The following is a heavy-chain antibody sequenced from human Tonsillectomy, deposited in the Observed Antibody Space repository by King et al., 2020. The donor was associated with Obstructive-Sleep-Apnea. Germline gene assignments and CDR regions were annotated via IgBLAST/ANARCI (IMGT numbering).Heavy chain of an antibody. CDR1: GFTFSNAW. J-gene: IGHJ4*02. D-gene: IGHD3-22*01. CDR2: IKSNTDGGTT. Sequence: VQRVESGGGLVKPGGSLRLSCAASGFTFSNAWMSWVRQAPGNGLEWVGRIKSNTDGGTTDYAVPVKGRINISRDDSKNTLYLQMNSLKIEDTAVYYCTTDSYDSSGYHGFDYWGQGTLVTVSS. CDR3: TTDSYDSSGYHGFDY. V-gene: IGHV3-15*01.